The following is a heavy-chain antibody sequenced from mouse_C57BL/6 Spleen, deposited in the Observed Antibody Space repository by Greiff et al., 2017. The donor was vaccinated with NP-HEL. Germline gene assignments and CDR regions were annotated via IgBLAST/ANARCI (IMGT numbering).Heavy chain of an antibody. D-gene: IGHD2-4*01. CDR3: AREDDYGRRFAY. J-gene: IGHJ3*01. CDR1: GYTFTSYW. Sequence: QVQLQQPGTELVKPGASGYTFTSYWMHWVKQRPGPGLEWIGNINPSNGGTNYNEKFKSKATLTVDKSSSTAYMQLSSRTSEDAAVDYCAREDDYGRRFAYWGQGTLVTVAA. CDR2: INPSNGGT. V-gene: IGHV1-53*01.